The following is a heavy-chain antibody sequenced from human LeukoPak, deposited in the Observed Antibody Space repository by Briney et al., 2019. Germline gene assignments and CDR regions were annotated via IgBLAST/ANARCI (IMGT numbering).Heavy chain of an antibody. J-gene: IGHJ4*02. CDR3: AIGFWSGYYFDY. CDR1: GYTFTGYY. D-gene: IGHD3-3*01. Sequence: GASVKVSCKASGYTFTGYYMHWVRQAPGQGLEWMGWINPNSGGTNYAQKSQGRVTMTRDTPISTAYMELSRLRSDDTAVYYCAIGFWSGYYFDYWGQGTLVTVSS. V-gene: IGHV1-2*02. CDR2: INPNSGGT.